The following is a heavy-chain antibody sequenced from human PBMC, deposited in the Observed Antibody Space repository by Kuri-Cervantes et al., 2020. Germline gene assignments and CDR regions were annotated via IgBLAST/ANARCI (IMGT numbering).Heavy chain of an antibody. CDR1: GDSISSYY. V-gene: IGHV4-59*12. CDR3: ARGPRNCRSTSCYLFDY. J-gene: IGHJ4*02. CDR2: VYYSGST. D-gene: IGHD2-2*01. Sequence: SETLSLTCTVSGDSISSYYWSWIRQPPGKGLEWIGYVYYSGSTDYNPSLKSRVTISIDTSKNQFSVKLSSVTAADTAVYYCARGPRNCRSTSCYLFDYWGQGTLVTVSS.